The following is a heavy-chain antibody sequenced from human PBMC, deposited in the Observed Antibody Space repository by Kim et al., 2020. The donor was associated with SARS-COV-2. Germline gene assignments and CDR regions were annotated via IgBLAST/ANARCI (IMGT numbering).Heavy chain of an antibody. CDR2: IKSKTDGGTT. D-gene: IGHD3-9*01. Sequence: GGSLRLSCAASGFTFSNAWMSWVRQAPGKGLEWVGRIKSKTDGGTTDYAAPVKGRFTISRDDSKNTLYLQMNSLKTEDTAVYYCTTPYYDILTGYYSNYYYGMDVWGQGTTVTVSS. J-gene: IGHJ6*02. V-gene: IGHV3-15*01. CDR3: TTPYYDILTGYYSNYYYGMDV. CDR1: GFTFSNAW.